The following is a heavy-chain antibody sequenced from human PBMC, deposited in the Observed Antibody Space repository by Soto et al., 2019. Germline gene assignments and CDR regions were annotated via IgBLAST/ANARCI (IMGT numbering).Heavy chain of an antibody. CDR3: ARGVLRFLEWLSPRYYYMDV. Sequence: GGSLRLSCAASGFTFSSYAMSWVRQAPGEGLEWVSAISGSGGSTYYADSVKGRFTISRDNSKNTLYLQMNSLRAEDTAVYYCARGVLRFLEWLSPRYYYMDVWGKGTTVTVSS. V-gene: IGHV3-23*01. D-gene: IGHD3-3*01. CDR2: ISGSGGST. J-gene: IGHJ6*03. CDR1: GFTFSSYA.